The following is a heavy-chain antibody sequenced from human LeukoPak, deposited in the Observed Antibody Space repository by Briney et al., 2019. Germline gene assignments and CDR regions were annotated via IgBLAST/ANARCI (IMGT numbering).Heavy chain of an antibody. CDR2: IRSDGNNK. CDR3: AKTLNMVRGVTTDY. D-gene: IGHD3-10*01. V-gene: IGHV3-30*02. J-gene: IGHJ4*02. Sequence: PGGSLRLSCAASGFTFDSYGMHWVRQAPGKGLEWVAFIRSDGNNKYYADSVKGRFTISRDNSKNTLYLRMNSLRAEDTAVYYCAKTLNMVRGVTTDYWGQGTLVTVSS. CDR1: GFTFDSYG.